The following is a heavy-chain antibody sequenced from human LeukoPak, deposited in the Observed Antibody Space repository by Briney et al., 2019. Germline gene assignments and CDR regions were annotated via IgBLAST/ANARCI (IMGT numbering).Heavy chain of an antibody. Sequence: GASVKVSCKASGGTFSTYAISWVRQAPGQGLEWMGRIIPVLDITNYAQKFQGRVAITADKSTSTAYMELSSLRSEDTAVYYCARDRRERGVVVTAINNWFDPWGQGTLVTVSS. CDR1: GGTFSTYA. CDR2: IIPVLDIT. D-gene: IGHD2-21*02. J-gene: IGHJ5*02. CDR3: ARDRRERGVVVTAINNWFDP. V-gene: IGHV1-69*04.